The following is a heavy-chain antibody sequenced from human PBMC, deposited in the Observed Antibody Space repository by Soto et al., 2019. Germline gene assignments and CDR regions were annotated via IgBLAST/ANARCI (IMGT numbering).Heavy chain of an antibody. V-gene: IGHV4-31*03. CDR1: GDSINSGYY. CDR2: IYYSGAT. D-gene: IGHD6-19*01. Sequence: QVQLLESGPGLVKPSQTLSLTCTVSGDSINSGYYWSWIRQHPGKGLEWIGYIYYSGATDYNPSLKSRLTMSVDTSKNQFSLNLSSVTAADTAIYYCARDSRRSGRSSWFDPWGQGILVTVSS. J-gene: IGHJ5*02. CDR3: ARDSRRSGRSSWFDP.